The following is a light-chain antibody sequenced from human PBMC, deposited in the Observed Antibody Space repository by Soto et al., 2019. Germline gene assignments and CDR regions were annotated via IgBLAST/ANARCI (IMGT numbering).Light chain of an antibody. J-gene: IGKJ1*01. CDR3: QQYTTYWT. CDR2: DAS. CDR1: QSVSNW. Sequence: DSQMTQSPSTLSASVGARVTMTCRASQSVSNWLAWYQQKPGKAPKLLIYDASTLEDGVSSRFSGSGSGTEFTLSISSLQPDDYATYYCQQYTTYWTFGQGSKVDI. V-gene: IGKV1-5*01.